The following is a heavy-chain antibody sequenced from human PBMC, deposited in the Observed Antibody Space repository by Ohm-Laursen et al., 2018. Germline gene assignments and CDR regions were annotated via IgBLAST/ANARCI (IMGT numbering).Heavy chain of an antibody. D-gene: IGHD3-22*01. Sequence: ASVKVSCKASGYTFTSYDINWVRQAPGQGLEWMGWISAYNGNTNYAQKLQGRVTMTTDTSTSTAYMELRSLRSDDTAVYYCAREYYYDSSGLYVIWGQGTLVTVSS. CDR1: GYTFTSYD. J-gene: IGHJ4*02. CDR3: AREYYYDSSGLYVI. CDR2: ISAYNGNT. V-gene: IGHV1-18*01.